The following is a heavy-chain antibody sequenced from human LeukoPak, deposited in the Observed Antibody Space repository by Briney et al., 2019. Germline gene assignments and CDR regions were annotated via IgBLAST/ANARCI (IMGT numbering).Heavy chain of an antibody. D-gene: IGHD4/OR15-4a*01. V-gene: IGHV3-23*01. CDR1: GFTFSSYD. CDR3: AKATMDTTYFDS. J-gene: IGHJ4*02. CDR2: ISGSGSTI. Sequence: GGSLRLSCAASGFTFSSYDMHWVRQVTGKGLEWVSAISGSGSTIFYADSVKGRFTVSRDNSENTLFLQMNSLRAEDTALYYCAKATMDTTYFDSWGQGTLVTVSS.